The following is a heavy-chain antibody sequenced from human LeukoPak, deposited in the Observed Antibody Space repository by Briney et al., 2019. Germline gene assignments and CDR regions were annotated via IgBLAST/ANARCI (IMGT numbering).Heavy chain of an antibody. CDR1: GFTFSIYR. Sequence: GGSLRLSCVASGFTFSIYRMSWVRQAPGRGPEWLAIIKEDGSVIWDVESVRGRFTISRDNAKNSLYLQMNSLRVEDTAVYYCARGAGRQQLEQNYWGQGNLVTVSS. CDR2: IKEDGSVI. CDR3: ARGAGRQQLEQNY. J-gene: IGHJ4*02. V-gene: IGHV3-7*01. D-gene: IGHD6-13*01.